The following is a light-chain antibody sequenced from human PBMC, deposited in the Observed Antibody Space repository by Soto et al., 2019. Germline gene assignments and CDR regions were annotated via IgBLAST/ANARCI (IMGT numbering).Light chain of an antibody. CDR2: WAS. J-gene: IGKJ1*01. V-gene: IGKV4-1*01. CDR1: QSVLYSSNNNNY. CDR3: HQYINAPWT. Sequence: DFVMTQSPDSLAVSLGERATINCKSSQSVLYSSNNNNYLSWYQQKPGQPPKLLIYWASTRESGVPDRSSGSGSGTDFTLTISSLQAEDVAVYYCHQYINAPWTFGQGTKVEIK.